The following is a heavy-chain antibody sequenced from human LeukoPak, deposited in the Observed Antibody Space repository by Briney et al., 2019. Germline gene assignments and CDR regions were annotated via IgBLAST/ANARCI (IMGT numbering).Heavy chain of an antibody. CDR3: VSPRGFSYGYFDY. CDR2: IYYSKNT. V-gene: IGHV4-39*01. J-gene: IGHJ4*02. D-gene: IGHD5-18*01. Sequence: SSETLSLTCTVSGGSISSSSAYCGWIRQPPGKGLEWFGSIYYSKNTYYNPSLKSRVTISADTSKNQFSLTLGSVSATDTAVYYCVSPRGFSYGYFDYWGQGTLVTVSS. CDR1: GGSISSSSAY.